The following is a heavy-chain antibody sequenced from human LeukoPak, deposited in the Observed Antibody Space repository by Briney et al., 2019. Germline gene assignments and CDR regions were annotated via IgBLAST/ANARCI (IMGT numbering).Heavy chain of an antibody. Sequence: PSETLSLTCTVSGGSISSGDYYWSWIRQPPGKGLEWIGYIYYSGSTYYNPSLKSRVTISVDTSKNQFSLKLSSVTAADTAVYYCARDLWRGYCSGGSCNWFDPWGQGTLVTVSS. D-gene: IGHD2-15*01. CDR3: ARDLWRGYCSGGSCNWFDP. J-gene: IGHJ5*02. CDR2: IYYSGST. CDR1: GGSISSGDYY. V-gene: IGHV4-30-4*02.